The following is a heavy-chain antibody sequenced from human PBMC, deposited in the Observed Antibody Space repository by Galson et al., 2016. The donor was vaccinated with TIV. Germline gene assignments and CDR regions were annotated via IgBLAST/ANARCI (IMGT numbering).Heavy chain of an antibody. CDR2: ISYDRSEI. Sequence: SLRLSCAASGFTFSSNAMHWVRQAPGRGLEWVAFISYDRSEIYYADSVKGRFTISRDNSKNTLYLQMNSLRADDTAVYNCARTFQSYGLDFWGQGTTVTASS. CDR1: GFTFSSNA. J-gene: IGHJ6*02. CDR3: ARTFQSYGLDF. V-gene: IGHV3-30*01.